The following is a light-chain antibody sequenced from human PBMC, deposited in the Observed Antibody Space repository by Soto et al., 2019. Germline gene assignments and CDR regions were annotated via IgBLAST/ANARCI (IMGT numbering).Light chain of an antibody. CDR2: GAS. V-gene: IGKV3-20*01. CDR3: QQYGSSPPVT. J-gene: IGKJ5*01. CDR1: QSVTTNF. Sequence: IVLTQSPGTLSLSPGERAILSCRASQSVTTNFLAWYQQKPGQAPRLLIYGASSRATGIPGRFSGSGSGTDFTLTISRLEPEDFAVYYCQQYGSSPPVTFGQGTRLEIK.